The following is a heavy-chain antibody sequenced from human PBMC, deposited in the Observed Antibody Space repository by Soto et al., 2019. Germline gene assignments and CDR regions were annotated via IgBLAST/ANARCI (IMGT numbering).Heavy chain of an antibody. J-gene: IGHJ5*02. Sequence: SETLSLTCTVSGGSISSYYWSWIRQPPGKGLEWIGYIYYSGSTNYNPSLKSRVTISVDTSKNQFSLKLSSVTAADTAVYYCARDRYYDFWSGYYNWFDPWGQGTLVTVSS. D-gene: IGHD3-3*01. V-gene: IGHV4-59*12. CDR1: GGSISSYY. CDR3: ARDRYYDFWSGYYNWFDP. CDR2: IYYSGST.